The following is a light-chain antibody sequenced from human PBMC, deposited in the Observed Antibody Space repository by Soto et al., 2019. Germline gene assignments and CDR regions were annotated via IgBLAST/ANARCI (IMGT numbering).Light chain of an antibody. CDR1: SSNIGAGYD. Sequence: QPVLTQPPSVSGAPGQRVTISCTGSSSNIGAGYDVHWYQQLPGTAPKLLIYGNSNRPSGVPDRFSGSKSGTSASLAITGLQAEDEADYYCQSHDSSLSGSVFGTGTKLTVL. CDR3: QSHDSSLSGSV. V-gene: IGLV1-40*01. J-gene: IGLJ1*01. CDR2: GNS.